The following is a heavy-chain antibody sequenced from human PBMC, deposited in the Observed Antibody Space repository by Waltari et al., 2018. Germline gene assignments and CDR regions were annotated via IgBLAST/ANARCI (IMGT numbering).Heavy chain of an antibody. V-gene: IGHV1-69-2*01. CDR1: GGTFTDSY. CDR3: ATDSPGGVVG. Sequence: VQLVQSGAEVKTPGSSVKVSCKASGGTFTDSYLHWVQQAPGKGLEWMGLVDPEDGETIYAEKFQGRVTITADTSTDTAYMELSSLRSEDTAGYDCATDSPGGVVGWGQGTLVTVSS. CDR2: VDPEDGET. D-gene: IGHD3-3*01. J-gene: IGHJ4*02.